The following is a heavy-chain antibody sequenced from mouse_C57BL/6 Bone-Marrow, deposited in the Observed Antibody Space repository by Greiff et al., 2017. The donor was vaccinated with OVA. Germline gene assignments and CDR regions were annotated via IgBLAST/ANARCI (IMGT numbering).Heavy chain of an antibody. CDR1: GFTFSSYA. Sequence: EVKLVESGGGLVKPGGSLKLSCAASGFTFSSYAMSWVRQTPEKRLEWVATISDGGSYTYYPDNVKGRFTISRDNAKNNLYLQMSHLKSEDTAMYYCARVYDYDWYFDVWGTGTTVTVSS. CDR2: ISDGGSYT. J-gene: IGHJ1*03. CDR3: ARVYDYDWYFDV. D-gene: IGHD2-4*01. V-gene: IGHV5-4*03.